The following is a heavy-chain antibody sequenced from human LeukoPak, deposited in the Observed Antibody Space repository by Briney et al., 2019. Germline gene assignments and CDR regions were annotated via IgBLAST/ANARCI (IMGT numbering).Heavy chain of an antibody. Sequence: SETLSLTCTVSGGSISSSSYYWGWIRQPPGKGLEWIGSIYYSGSTYYNPSLKSRVTISVDTSKNQFSLKLSSVTAADTAVYYCARIELLYYYYMDVWGKGTTVTVSS. V-gene: IGHV4-39*07. CDR1: GGSISSSSYY. D-gene: IGHD2/OR15-2a*01. CDR2: IYYSGST. CDR3: ARIELLYYYYMDV. J-gene: IGHJ6*03.